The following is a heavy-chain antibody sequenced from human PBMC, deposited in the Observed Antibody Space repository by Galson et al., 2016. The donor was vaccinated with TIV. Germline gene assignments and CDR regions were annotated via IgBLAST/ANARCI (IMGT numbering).Heavy chain of an antibody. V-gene: IGHV3-21*01. Sequence: SLRLSCAASGFTFGDYTMTWVRQAPGKGPEWVSSVSPGSSYIYYADSVKGRFTASRDNAKNSLFLQMNSLRAEDTAMYYCASSSSYHHLVNWFDPWGQGTLLTVSS. CDR1: GFTFGDYT. CDR2: VSPGSSYI. J-gene: IGHJ5*02. CDR3: ASSSSYHHLVNWFDP. D-gene: IGHD3-16*02.